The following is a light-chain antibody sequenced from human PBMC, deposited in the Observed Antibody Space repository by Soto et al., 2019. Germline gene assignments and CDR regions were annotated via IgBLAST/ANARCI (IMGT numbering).Light chain of an antibody. CDR3: AAWDDSLNGLV. J-gene: IGLJ2*01. V-gene: IGLV1-44*01. CDR1: SSNIGRNT. Sequence: QSVLTQPPSASGSPGQRVTISCSGSSSNIGRNTVNWYQHLPGAAPKLLIYCNNQRPSGVPDRCSCSKSDTSASLAISALQSEDEADYYCAAWDDSLNGLVFGGGTKVTVL. CDR2: CNN.